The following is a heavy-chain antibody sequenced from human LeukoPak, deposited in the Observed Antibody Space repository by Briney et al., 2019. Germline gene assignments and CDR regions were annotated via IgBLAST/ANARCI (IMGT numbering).Heavy chain of an antibody. Sequence: GGSLRLSCAASGLTFSSYWMSWVRQAPGKGLEWVANINEEGSEKYYVDSVEVRFTISRDNAKNSLYLQMNSLRAEDTAVYFCARDPPPRGTYFQYWGQGTLVTVSS. V-gene: IGHV3-7*01. CDR3: ARDPPPRGTYFQY. CDR1: GLTFSSYW. J-gene: IGHJ1*01. CDR2: INEEGSEK.